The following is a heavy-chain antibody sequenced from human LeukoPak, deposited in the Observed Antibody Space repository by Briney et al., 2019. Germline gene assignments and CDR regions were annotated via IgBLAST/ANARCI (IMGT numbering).Heavy chain of an antibody. D-gene: IGHD3-22*01. J-gene: IGHJ1*01. V-gene: IGHV4-61*01. CDR3: ASNPPYYDSSGYFYFQH. CDR1: GGSVSSGSYY. CDR2: IYYSGST. Sequence: SETLSLTCTVSGGSVSSGSYYWSWIRQPPGKGLEWIGYIYYSGSTNHNPSLKSRVTISVDTSKNQFSLKLSSVTAADTAVYYCASNPPYYDSSGYFYFQHWGQGTLVTVSS.